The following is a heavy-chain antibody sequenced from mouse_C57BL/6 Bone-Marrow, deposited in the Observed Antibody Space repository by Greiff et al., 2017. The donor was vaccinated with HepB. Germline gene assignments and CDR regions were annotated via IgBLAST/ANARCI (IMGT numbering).Heavy chain of an antibody. CDR3: ARFPHYYGSSWFAY. J-gene: IGHJ3*01. CDR1: GYTFTSYW. Sequence: VQLQQPGAELVKPGASVKLSCKASGYTFTSYWMQWVKQRPGQGLEWIGEIDPSDSYTNYNQKFKGKATLTVDTSSSTAYMQLSSLTSEDSAVYYCARFPHYYGSSWFAYWGQGTLVTVSA. V-gene: IGHV1-50*01. D-gene: IGHD1-1*01. CDR2: IDPSDSYT.